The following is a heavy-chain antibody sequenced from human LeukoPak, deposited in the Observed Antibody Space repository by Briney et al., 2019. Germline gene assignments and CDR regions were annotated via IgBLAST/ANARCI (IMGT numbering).Heavy chain of an antibody. Sequence: GGSLRLSCAASGFTFSSYAMSWVRQAPGKGLEWVSAISGSGGSTYYADSVKGRFTISRDNAKNSLYLQMNSLRAEDTAVYYCARDLAVAATDHYFDYWGQGTLVTVSS. D-gene: IGHD2-15*01. V-gene: IGHV3-23*01. J-gene: IGHJ4*02. CDR2: ISGSGGST. CDR1: GFTFSSYA. CDR3: ARDLAVAATDHYFDY.